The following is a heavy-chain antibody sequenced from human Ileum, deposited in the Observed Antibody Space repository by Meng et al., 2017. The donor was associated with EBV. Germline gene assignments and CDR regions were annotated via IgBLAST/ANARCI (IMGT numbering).Heavy chain of an antibody. CDR2: IYYSGST. Sequence: QVQLQESGPGLVKPSXXLSLTRTVSGGSISSGNHYWRWIRQHPGKGLEYIGYIYYSGSTYYNPSLKSRVIISVDTSKNQFSLRLNSVTAADTAVYYCASLYGDSSVWYLDLWGRGILVTVSS. CDR3: ASLYGDSSVWYLDL. CDR1: GGSISSGNHY. V-gene: IGHV4-31*03. D-gene: IGHD4-17*01. J-gene: IGHJ2*01.